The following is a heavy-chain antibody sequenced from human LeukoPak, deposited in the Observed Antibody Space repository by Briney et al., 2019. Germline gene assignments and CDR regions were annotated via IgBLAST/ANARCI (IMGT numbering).Heavy chain of an antibody. CDR1: GFTFSDYY. J-gene: IGHJ4*02. Sequence: GGSLRLSCAASGFTFSDYYMSWIRQAPGKGLEWVSYISSSGSTIYYADSVKGRFTIPRDNAKNSLYLQMNSLRAEDTAVHYCARDAPYCSGGSCYSGGFDYWGQGTLVTVSS. CDR2: ISSSGSTI. D-gene: IGHD2-15*01. CDR3: ARDAPYCSGGSCYSGGFDY. V-gene: IGHV3-11*01.